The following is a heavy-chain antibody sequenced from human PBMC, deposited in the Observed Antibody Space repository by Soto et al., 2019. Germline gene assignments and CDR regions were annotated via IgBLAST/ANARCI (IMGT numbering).Heavy chain of an antibody. Sequence: SETLSLTCTVSGASISNGNYYWSWIRQHPGKGLEWIGYIYYSGSTYYNPSLKSRVTISKDASKNQFSLKLSSVTAADTAVYYCATLLVGTSPYYFDYWGQGTLVTVSS. J-gene: IGHJ4*02. D-gene: IGHD1-26*01. CDR2: IYYSGST. CDR3: ATLLVGTSPYYFDY. V-gene: IGHV4-31*03. CDR1: GASISNGNYY.